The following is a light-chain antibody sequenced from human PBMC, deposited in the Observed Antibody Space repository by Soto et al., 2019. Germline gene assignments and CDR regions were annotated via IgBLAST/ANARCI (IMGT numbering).Light chain of an antibody. Sequence: EIVLTQSPATLSLSPGERATLSCRASQSVSSYLAWYQQKPGQAPSLLIYDASNRATGIPARFSGSGSGTDFTHSISSLEPEDFAVYYCQQRSNWPPYTFGQGTKLEIK. CDR3: QQRSNWPPYT. CDR2: DAS. CDR1: QSVSSY. J-gene: IGKJ2*01. V-gene: IGKV3-11*01.